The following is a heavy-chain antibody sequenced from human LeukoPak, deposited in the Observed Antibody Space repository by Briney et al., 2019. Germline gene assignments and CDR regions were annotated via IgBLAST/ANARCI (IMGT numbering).Heavy chain of an antibody. J-gene: IGHJ4*02. CDR3: ARVLHNRAYYYGSGIRY. CDR1: GYTFTGYY. D-gene: IGHD3-10*01. Sequence: GASVKVSCKASGYTFTGYYMHWVRQAPGQGLEGMGWINPNSGGTNYAQKFQGRVTMTRDTSISTAYMELSRLRSDDTAVYYCARVLHNRAYYYGSGIRYWGQGTLVTVSS. V-gene: IGHV1-2*02. CDR2: INPNSGGT.